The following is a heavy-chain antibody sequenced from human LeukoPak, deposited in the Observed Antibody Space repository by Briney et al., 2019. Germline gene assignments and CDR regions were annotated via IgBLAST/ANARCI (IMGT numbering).Heavy chain of an antibody. CDR1: GYTFTSYA. CDR3: ATEGVAVAGTVDY. CDR2: INAGNGNT. Sequence: ASVKVSCKASGYTFTSYAMHWVRQAPGQRLEWMGWINAGNGNTKYSQKFQGRVTMTEDTSTDTAYMELSSLRSEDTAVYYCATEGVAVAGTVDYWGQGTLVTVSS. V-gene: IGHV1-3*01. D-gene: IGHD6-19*01. J-gene: IGHJ4*02.